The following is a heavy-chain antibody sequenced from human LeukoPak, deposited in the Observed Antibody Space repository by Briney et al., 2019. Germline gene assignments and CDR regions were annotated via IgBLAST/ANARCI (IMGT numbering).Heavy chain of an antibody. Sequence: ASVKVSCKVSGYTLTELSMRWVRQAPGKGLEWMGGFDPEDGETIYAQKFQGRVTMTEDTSTDTAYMELSSLRSEDTAVYYCATDIVVVVAATPGFHSWGQRTLVTVSS. V-gene: IGHV1-24*01. CDR1: GYTLTELS. CDR3: ATDIVVVVAATPGFHS. D-gene: IGHD2-15*01. J-gene: IGHJ5*01. CDR2: FDPEDGET.